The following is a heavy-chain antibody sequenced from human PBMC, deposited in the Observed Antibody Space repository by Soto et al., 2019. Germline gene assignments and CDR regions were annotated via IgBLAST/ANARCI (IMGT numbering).Heavy chain of an antibody. D-gene: IGHD3-10*01. CDR3: ARDLGVRGVIIGPDYYYGMDV. CDR2: TYYRSRWYD. CDR1: GDSVSSNSAA. Sequence: SQTLSLPCALSGDSVSSNSAAWHWIRQSPSRGLEWLGRTYYRSRWYDDYAVSVKGRITINPDTSKNQFSLQLNSVTPEDTAVYYCARDLGVRGVIIGPDYYYGMDVWGQGTTVTVS. V-gene: IGHV6-1*01. J-gene: IGHJ6*02.